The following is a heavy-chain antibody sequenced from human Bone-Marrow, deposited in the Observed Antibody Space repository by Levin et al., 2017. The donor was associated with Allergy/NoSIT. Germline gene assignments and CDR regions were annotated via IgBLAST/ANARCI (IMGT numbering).Heavy chain of an antibody. Sequence: PSETLSLTCAVSGGSINNGDYYWSWIRQPPGKGLQWIGSIYYSGTATYNSSLRSRVLMSVDKSTNQFSLMVNSVTAADTAVYYCARINQASGFKNWFDPWGPGILVAVS. CDR3: ARINQASGFKNWFDP. J-gene: IGHJ5*02. CDR1: GGSINNGDYY. V-gene: IGHV4-30-4*01. CDR2: IYYSGTA. D-gene: IGHD6-25*01.